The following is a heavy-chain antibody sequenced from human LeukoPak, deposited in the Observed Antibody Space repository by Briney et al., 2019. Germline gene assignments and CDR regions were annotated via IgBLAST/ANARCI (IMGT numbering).Heavy chain of an antibody. V-gene: IGHV4-34*01. CDR3: ASSPRYSSSWYRESYYYGMDV. CDR1: GGPFSGYY. CDR2: INHSGST. J-gene: IGHJ6*02. Sequence: SETLSLTCAVYGGPFSGYYWSWIRQPPGKGLEWIGEINHSGSTNYNPSLKSRVTISVDTSKNQFSLKLSSVTAADTAVYYCASSPRYSSSWYRESYYYGMDVWGQGTTVTVSS. D-gene: IGHD6-13*01.